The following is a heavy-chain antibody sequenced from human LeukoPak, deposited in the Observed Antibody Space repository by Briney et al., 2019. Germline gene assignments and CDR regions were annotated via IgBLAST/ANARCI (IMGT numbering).Heavy chain of an antibody. CDR3: ARVGTPSGIYGDYLFDY. CDR1: GGTFSSYT. V-gene: IGHV1-69*13. Sequence: SVKVSCKASGGTFSSYTISWVRQAPGQGLEWMGGIIPIFGTADYAQKFQGRVTITADESTSTAYMELSSLRSEDTAVYYCARVGTPSGIYGDYLFDYWGQGTLVTVSS. CDR2: IIPIFGTA. J-gene: IGHJ4*02. D-gene: IGHD4-17*01.